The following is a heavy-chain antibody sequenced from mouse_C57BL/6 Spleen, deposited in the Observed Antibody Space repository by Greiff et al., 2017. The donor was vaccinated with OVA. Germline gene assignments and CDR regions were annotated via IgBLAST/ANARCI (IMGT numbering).Heavy chain of an antibody. D-gene: IGHD2-5*01. CDR1: GFTFSDYY. Sequence: EVMLVESEGGLVQPGSSMKLSCTASGFTFSDYYMAWVRPVPEKGLEWVANINYDGSSTYYLDSLKSRFIISRDNAKNILYLQMSSLKSEDTATYYCARDRVYYSNYGYFDVWGTGTTVTVSS. CDR3: ARDRVYYSNYGYFDV. J-gene: IGHJ1*03. V-gene: IGHV5-16*01. CDR2: INYDGSST.